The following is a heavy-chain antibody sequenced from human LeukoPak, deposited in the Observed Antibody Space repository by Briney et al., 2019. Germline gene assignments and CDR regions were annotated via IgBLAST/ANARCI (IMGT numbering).Heavy chain of an antibody. V-gene: IGHV3-23*01. Sequence: QTGGSLRLSCAASGFTFSTYAMSWVRQAPGKGLEWVSGISGRGSSTYYGDSVKGRFTISRDNSMNTLYLQMNSLRAEDTAVYYCAKDDCSGGTCYPDCWGQGTLVTVSS. J-gene: IGHJ4*02. CDR2: ISGRGSST. D-gene: IGHD2-15*01. CDR3: AKDDCSGGTCYPDC. CDR1: GFTFSTYA.